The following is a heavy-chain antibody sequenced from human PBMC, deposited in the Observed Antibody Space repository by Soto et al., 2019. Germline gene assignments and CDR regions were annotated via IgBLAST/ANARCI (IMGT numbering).Heavy chain of an antibody. J-gene: IGHJ4*01. Sequence: QVQLVQSGAEVKKPGASVKVSCKTSGYTFTRYDINWVRQATGQGLEWMGWMNPKSGYTGSAQRFQGRITMTRDTSISTAYMELSSLRSEDTATYYCARTDGDLDYWGQGTLVTVSS. CDR1: GYTFTRYD. CDR2: MNPKSGYT. CDR3: ARTDGDLDY. D-gene: IGHD4-17*01. V-gene: IGHV1-8*01.